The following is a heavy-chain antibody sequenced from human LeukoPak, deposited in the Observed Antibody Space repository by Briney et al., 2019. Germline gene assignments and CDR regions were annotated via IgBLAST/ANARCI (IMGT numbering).Heavy chain of an antibody. CDR3: ARDHWGSLDY. CDR1: GGSIGRHY. CDR2: IYYTGSP. J-gene: IGHJ4*02. D-gene: IGHD7-27*01. Sequence: SETLSLTCTVSGGSIGRHYWSWIRQSPGRGLEWIGHIYYTGSPNYNPSLKSRVTISLDTSKNQFSLKLTSVTAADTAIYYCARDHWGSLDYWGQGALVTVSS. V-gene: IGHV4-59*11.